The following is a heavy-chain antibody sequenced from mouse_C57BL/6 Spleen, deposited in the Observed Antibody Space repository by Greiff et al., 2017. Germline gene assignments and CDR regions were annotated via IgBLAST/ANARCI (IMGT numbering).Heavy chain of an antibody. D-gene: IGHD2-4*01. V-gene: IGHV2-9*01. J-gene: IGHJ4*01. CDR1: GFSLTSYG. CDR3: AKRDYDVGYAMDY. CDR2: IWGGGST. Sequence: VMLVESGPGLVAPSQRLSITCTVSGFSLTSYGVDWVRQPPGKGLEWLGVIWGGGSTNYNSALMSRLSISKDNSKSQVFLKMNSLQTDDTAMYYCAKRDYDVGYAMDYWGQGTSVTVSS.